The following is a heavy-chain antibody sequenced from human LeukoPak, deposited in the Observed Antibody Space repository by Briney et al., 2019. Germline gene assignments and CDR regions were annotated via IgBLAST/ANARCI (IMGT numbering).Heavy chain of an antibody. Sequence: ASVKVSCKASGYTFTSYYMHWVRQAPGQGLEWMGIINPSGGSTSYAQKFQGRVTMTRDTSTSTVYMELSSLRSEDTAVYYCARADVLRFLEWSQNWFDPWGQGTLVTVSS. V-gene: IGHV1-46*01. CDR2: INPSGGST. CDR1: GYTFTSYY. D-gene: IGHD3-3*01. CDR3: ARADVLRFLEWSQNWFDP. J-gene: IGHJ5*02.